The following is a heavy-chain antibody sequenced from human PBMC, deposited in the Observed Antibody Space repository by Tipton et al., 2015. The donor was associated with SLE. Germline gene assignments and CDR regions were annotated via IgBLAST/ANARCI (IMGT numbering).Heavy chain of an antibody. V-gene: IGHV4-59*01. J-gene: IGHJ3*02. CDR3: ARGGPSSGWSDAFDI. D-gene: IGHD6-19*01. Sequence: TLSLTCTVSGGSISNSYYWSWIRQPPGKGLEWIGYIYYSGSTNYNPSLKSRVTISVDTSKNQFSLKLSSVTAADTAVYYCARGGPSSGWSDAFDIWGQGTMVTVSS. CDR2: IYYSGST. CDR1: GGSISNSYY.